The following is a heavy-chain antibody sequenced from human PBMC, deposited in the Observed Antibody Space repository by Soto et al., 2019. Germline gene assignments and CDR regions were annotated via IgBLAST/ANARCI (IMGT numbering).Heavy chain of an antibody. CDR1: GGTFSNHA. CDR2: IIPRFVTP. Sequence: QVQLVQSGTDVKKPGSSVKVSCRASGGTFSNHAFSWVRQAPGQGLEWMGGIIPRFVTPNYAHQFHGRVSITVDESTSTVYMDLSSFRSEDTALYYCARGPEYSSSWYFADWGQGTLVIVSS. CDR3: ARGPEYSSSWYFAD. D-gene: IGHD6-13*01. V-gene: IGHV1-69*01. J-gene: IGHJ4*02.